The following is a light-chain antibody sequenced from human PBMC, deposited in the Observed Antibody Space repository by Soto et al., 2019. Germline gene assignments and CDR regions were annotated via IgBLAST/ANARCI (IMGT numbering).Light chain of an antibody. Sequence: DIEMTQSPASRSASLGDKVTIACRTSQTISRSLNWYHHRPGKAPRLLVYAATTLQSGVPSRFSGSGSGTDFNLTISSLQPEDFATYYCQQSFSIPCTFGPGTKVDIK. V-gene: IGKV1-39*01. CDR3: QQSFSIPCT. J-gene: IGKJ3*01. CDR1: QTISRS. CDR2: AAT.